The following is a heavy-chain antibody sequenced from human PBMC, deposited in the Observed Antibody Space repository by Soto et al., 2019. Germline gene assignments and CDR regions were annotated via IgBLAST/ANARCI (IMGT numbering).Heavy chain of an antibody. CDR3: ASHRSGRFLEWLPEGSLGY. V-gene: IGHV1-24*01. J-gene: IGHJ4*02. Sequence: ASVKVSCKVSGYTLTDLSMQWVRQAPGKGLEWMGGFDPEDGETIYAKKFQGRVTIPEDTATDTAYMELSSLRSEDTAVYYCASHRSGRFLEWLPEGSLGYWGQGPLVTVSS. CDR2: FDPEDGET. CDR1: GYTLTDLS. D-gene: IGHD3-3*01.